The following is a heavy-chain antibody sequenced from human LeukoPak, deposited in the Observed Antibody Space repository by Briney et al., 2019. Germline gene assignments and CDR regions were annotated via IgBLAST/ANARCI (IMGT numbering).Heavy chain of an antibody. Sequence: GESLKISCKGSGYSFTSYWIGWVRQMPGKGLEWMGIIYPGDSDTRYSPSFQGQVTISADKSISTAYLQWSSLKASDTAMYYCARLSSSWPSRTYYFDYWGQGTLVTVSS. CDR2: IYPGDSDT. V-gene: IGHV5-51*01. CDR3: ARLSSSWPSRTYYFDY. J-gene: IGHJ4*02. CDR1: GYSFTSYW. D-gene: IGHD6-13*01.